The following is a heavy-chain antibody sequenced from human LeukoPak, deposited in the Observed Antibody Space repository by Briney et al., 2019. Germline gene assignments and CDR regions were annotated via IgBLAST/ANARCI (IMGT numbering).Heavy chain of an antibody. CDR2: IDGGGGSI. Sequence: GGSLRLSCAASGFTFSDFEMNWVRQVPGKGLEWVSHIDGGGGSIFYADSVKGRFTVSRDNAKSSLYLQMNSLRVEDTAIYYCARELLLCGGDCNDYWGQGTLVTVSS. D-gene: IGHD2-21*02. J-gene: IGHJ4*02. V-gene: IGHV3-48*03. CDR3: ARELLLCGGDCNDY. CDR1: GFTFSDFE.